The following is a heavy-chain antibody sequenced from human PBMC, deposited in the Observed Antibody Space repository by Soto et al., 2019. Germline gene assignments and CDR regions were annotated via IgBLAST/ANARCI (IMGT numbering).Heavy chain of an antibody. Sequence: QVQLQESGPGLVKPSETLSLTCTVSGGSISSYYWSWIRQPPGKGLEWIGYIYYSGRTNYNPSLKSRVTISVDTSKNQFSLRLSSVTAADTAVYYCARVYCSSTSCYIWDNWFDPWGQGTLVTVSS. D-gene: IGHD2-2*02. V-gene: IGHV4-59*01. CDR3: ARVYCSSTSCYIWDNWFDP. CDR1: GGSISSYY. J-gene: IGHJ5*02. CDR2: IYYSGRT.